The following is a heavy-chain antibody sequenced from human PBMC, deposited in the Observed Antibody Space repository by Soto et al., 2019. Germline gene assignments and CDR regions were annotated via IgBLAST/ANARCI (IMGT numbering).Heavy chain of an antibody. V-gene: IGHV1-8*01. CDR2: VSPENRNA. D-gene: IGHD4-17*01. J-gene: IGHJ4*02. CDR3: EVTTGY. Sequence: AASVKVSCKTSGYTFTEYDINWVRQAPGQGLEYMGWVSPENRNAGYAPQFRGRVSMTADTSINTVYLEMTTLTYEDTAVYYCEVTTGYWGQGTMVTVSS. CDR1: GYTFTEYD.